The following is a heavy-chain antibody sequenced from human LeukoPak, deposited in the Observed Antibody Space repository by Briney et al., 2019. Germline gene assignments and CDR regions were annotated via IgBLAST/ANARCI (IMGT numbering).Heavy chain of an antibody. V-gene: IGHV1-46*01. J-gene: IGHJ6*03. CDR1: GYTFTSYY. Sequence: ASVKVSCKASGYTFTSYYMHWVRQAPGQELEWMGIINPSGGSTSYAQKFQGRVTMTRDMSTSTVYMELSSLRSEDTAVYYCARGLSGPYYYYYMDVWGKGTSVIVSS. CDR2: INPSGGST. CDR3: ARGLSGPYYYYYMDV. D-gene: IGHD2-15*01.